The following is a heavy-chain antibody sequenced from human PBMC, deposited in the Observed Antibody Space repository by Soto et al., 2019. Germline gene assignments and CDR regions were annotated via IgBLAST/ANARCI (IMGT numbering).Heavy chain of an antibody. CDR3: AKDIPTDYYDSSGYYSGPFDY. CDR1: GFTFSSYA. D-gene: IGHD3-22*01. J-gene: IGHJ4*02. Sequence: GGSLRLSCAASGFTFSSYAMSWVRQAPGKGLEWVSAISGSGGSTYYADSVKGRFTISRDNSKNTLYLQMNSLRAEDTAVYYCAKDIPTDYYDSSGYYSGPFDYWGQGTLVTVSS. V-gene: IGHV3-23*01. CDR2: ISGSGGST.